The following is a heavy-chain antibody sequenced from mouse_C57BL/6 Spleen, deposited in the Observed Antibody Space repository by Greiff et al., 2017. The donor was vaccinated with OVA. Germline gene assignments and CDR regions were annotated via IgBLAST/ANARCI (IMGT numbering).Heavy chain of an antibody. J-gene: IGHJ1*03. CDR2: IRLKSDNYAT. Sequence: EVMLVESGGGLVQPGGSMKLSCVASGFTFSNYWMNWVRQSPEKGLEWVAQIRLKSDNYATHYAESVKGRFTISRDDSKSNVYLQMNNLRAEDTGMYYCTGPPLHGSSYWYFDVWGTGTTVTVSS. V-gene: IGHV6-3*01. CDR1: GFTFSNYW. CDR3: TGPPLHGSSYWYFDV. D-gene: IGHD1-1*01.